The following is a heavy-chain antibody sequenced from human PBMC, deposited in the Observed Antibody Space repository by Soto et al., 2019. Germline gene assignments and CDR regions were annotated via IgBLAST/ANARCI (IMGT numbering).Heavy chain of an antibody. CDR3: ARLGYSGYDVWSFDP. D-gene: IGHD5-12*01. J-gene: IGHJ5*02. Sequence: SETLSLTCTVSGGSISSYYWSWIRQPPGKGLEWIGYIYYSGSTNYNPSLKSRVTISVDTSKNQFSLKLSSVTAADTAVYYCARLGYSGYDVWSFDPWGQGTLVTVSS. CDR1: GGSISSYY. CDR2: IYYSGST. V-gene: IGHV4-59*08.